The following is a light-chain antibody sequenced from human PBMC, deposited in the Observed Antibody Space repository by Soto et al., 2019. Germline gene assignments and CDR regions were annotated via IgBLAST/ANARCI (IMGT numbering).Light chain of an antibody. CDR2: ADN. J-gene: IGLJ1*01. CDR3: QTFDNGVLACV. Sequence: SVLTLPPSISGAPGEGGYTSCPGASSTVGPAHAVHWYQHLPGTDPKLLVYADNSRPSVDPGRFTAATTGRSASQDIQGLQAEDEAAYYCQTFDNGVLACVCGAGTQVTVL. V-gene: IGLV1-40*01. CDR1: SSTVGPAHA.